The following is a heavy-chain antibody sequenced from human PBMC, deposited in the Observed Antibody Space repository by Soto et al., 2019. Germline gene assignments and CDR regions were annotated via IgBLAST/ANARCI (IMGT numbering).Heavy chain of an antibody. CDR2: IIPVFGTG. D-gene: IGHD2-8*02. V-gene: IGHV1-69*06. CDR1: GGTFSSYA. CDR3: AIVGETGGSTYDIDY. Sequence: QVQLVQSGAEVKKPGSSVKVSCKASGGTFSSYAISWERQTPGQGLEWMGGIIPVFGTGIYAQKFQGRVTITAHKSTNTGYMELSSLRYEDTAVYFCAIVGETGGSTYDIDYWSQGTLVTVSS. J-gene: IGHJ4*02.